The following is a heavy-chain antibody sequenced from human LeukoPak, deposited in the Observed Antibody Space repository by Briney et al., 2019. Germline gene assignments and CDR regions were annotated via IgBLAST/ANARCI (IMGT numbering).Heavy chain of an antibody. Sequence: GGSLRLSCAASGFVVSNNYMSWVRQAPGKGLDWVSVIYSAGNTYYADSVKGRFTISRDNSKNTLYLQMNSLRAEDTAVYYCARGAAPAVDSWGQGTLVTVSS. CDR2: IYSAGNT. D-gene: IGHD2-2*01. CDR1: GFVVSNNY. V-gene: IGHV3-53*01. CDR3: ARGAAPAVDS. J-gene: IGHJ4*02.